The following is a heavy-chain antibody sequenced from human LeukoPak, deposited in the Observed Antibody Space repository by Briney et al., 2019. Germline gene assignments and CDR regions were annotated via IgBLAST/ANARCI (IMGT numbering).Heavy chain of an antibody. Sequence: PSETLSLTCTVSGGSISSYYWSWIRQPPGKGLEWIGYIYYSGSTNYNPSLTSRVTISVDTSKNQFSLKLNYVTTADTAGDYCSGRSFYMDVWGKGTTVTVSS. D-gene: IGHD2-15*01. J-gene: IGHJ6*03. V-gene: IGHV4-59*01. CDR3: SGRSFYMDV. CDR1: GGSISSYY. CDR2: IYYSGST.